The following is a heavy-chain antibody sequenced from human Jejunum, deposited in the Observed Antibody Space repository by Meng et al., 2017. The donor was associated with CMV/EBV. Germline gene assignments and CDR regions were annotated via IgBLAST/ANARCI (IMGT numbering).Heavy chain of an antibody. J-gene: IGHJ4*02. D-gene: IGHD1-1*01. V-gene: IGHV4-59*11. CDR1: GASMRSHC. CDR2: VYYSGRA. CDR3: ARGLGHASNNSHDY. Sequence: SGASMRSHCCSVIRPPPGKGLEWMGHVYYSGRATYLPSLRSRVSISLDMSKNQFSLKLRSVTAADTAMYFCARGLGHASNNSHDYWGQGTLVTVSS.